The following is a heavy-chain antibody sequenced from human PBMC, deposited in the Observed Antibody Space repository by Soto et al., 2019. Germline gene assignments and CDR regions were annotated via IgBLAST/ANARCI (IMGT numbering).Heavy chain of an antibody. CDR1: GGSISSYY. D-gene: IGHD4-17*01. J-gene: IGHJ6*03. V-gene: IGHV4-59*01. CDR2: IYYSGST. Sequence: PSETLSLTCTVSGGSISSYYWSWIRQPPGKGLEWIGYIYYSGSTNYNPSLKSRVTISVDTSKNQFSLKLSSVTAADTAVYYCARLGTVTTYYYHYYMAVWGKGTTVTVSS. CDR3: ARLGTVTTYYYHYYMAV.